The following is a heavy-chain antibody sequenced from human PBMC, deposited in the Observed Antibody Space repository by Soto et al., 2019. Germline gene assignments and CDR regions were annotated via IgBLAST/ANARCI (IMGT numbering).Heavy chain of an antibody. V-gene: IGHV3-53*02. Sequence: EVQLVETGGGLIQPGGSLRLSCAASGFTVSSHYMSWVRQAPGKGLEWVSVIYSGGSTYYADSVKGRFTISRDNSKNTLYLQMNSLRAEDTAVYYCARLYSSSWYKDYWGQGTLVTVSS. CDR1: GFTVSSHY. CDR3: ARLYSSSWYKDY. J-gene: IGHJ4*02. CDR2: IYSGGST. D-gene: IGHD6-13*01.